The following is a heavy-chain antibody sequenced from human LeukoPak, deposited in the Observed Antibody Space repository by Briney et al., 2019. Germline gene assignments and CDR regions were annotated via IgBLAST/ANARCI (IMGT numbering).Heavy chain of an antibody. CDR3: ARGRTGHHSYYYYYMDV. V-gene: IGHV3-11*01. J-gene: IGHJ6*03. CDR1: GFTSSDDY. D-gene: IGHD3/OR15-3a*01. CDR2: ISYSGMTI. Sequence: GGSLRLSCAASGFTSSDDYMTWIRHAPGKGLEWISYISYSGMTIYYADSVKGRFTISRDNAKNSLHLQMNSLRAEDTAVYYCARGRTGHHSYYYYYMDVWGKGTTVTVSS.